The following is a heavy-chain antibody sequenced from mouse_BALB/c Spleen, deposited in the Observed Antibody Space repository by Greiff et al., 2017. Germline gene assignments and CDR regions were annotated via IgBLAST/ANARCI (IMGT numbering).Heavy chain of an antibody. Sequence: VQLQQSGAELMKPGASVKISCKATGYTFSSYWIEWVKQRPGQGLEWIGVINPGSGGTNYNEKFKGKATLTADKSSSTAYMQLSSLTSDDSAVYFCAREVSYAMDYWGQGTSVTVSS. D-gene: IGHD2-14*01. V-gene: IGHV1-54*01. CDR3: AREVSYAMDY. CDR1: GYTFSSYW. CDR2: INPGSGGT. J-gene: IGHJ4*01.